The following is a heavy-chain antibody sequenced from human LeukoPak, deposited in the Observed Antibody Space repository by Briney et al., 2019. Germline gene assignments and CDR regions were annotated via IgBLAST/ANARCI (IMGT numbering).Heavy chain of an antibody. Sequence: PGRSLRLSCAASGFTFSSYGMHWVRQAPGKGLEWVAFIRYDGSNKYYADSVKGRFTISRDNSKNTLYLQMNSLRAEDTAVYYCAKGHSSSWYYFDYWGQGTLVTVSS. CDR3: AKGHSSSWYYFDY. D-gene: IGHD6-13*01. J-gene: IGHJ4*02. V-gene: IGHV3-30*02. CDR2: IRYDGSNK. CDR1: GFTFSSYG.